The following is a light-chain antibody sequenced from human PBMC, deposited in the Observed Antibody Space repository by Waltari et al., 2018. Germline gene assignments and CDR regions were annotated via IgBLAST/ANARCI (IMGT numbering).Light chain of an antibody. V-gene: IGKV1-39*01. CDR1: QSISSY. CDR3: QQSYSTPWT. J-gene: IGKJ1*01. CDR2: AAS. Sequence: DIQMTQSPSSLSASVGDRVTITCRASQSISSYLNWYPQKPGKAPKLLIYAASSLQSGVPSRLSGSGSGTDFTLTISSLQPEDFATYYCQQSYSTPWTFGQGTKVEIK.